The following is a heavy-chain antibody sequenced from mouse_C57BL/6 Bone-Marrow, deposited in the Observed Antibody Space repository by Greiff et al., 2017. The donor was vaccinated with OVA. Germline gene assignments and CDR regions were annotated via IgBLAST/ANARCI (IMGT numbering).Heavy chain of an antibody. V-gene: IGHV1-37*01. CDR2: INPYNGDT. CDR1: GYSFTGYF. J-gene: IGHJ2*01. D-gene: IGHD1-1*02. Sequence: VQLKESGPELVKPGASVKISGKAPGYSFTGYFMNWVKQSHGKSLEWIGRINPYNGDTFYNQKFKGKAILTVDKYTSTAHMELLSLTSEDFAVYYCARGVAPYYFDYWGQGTTLTVSS. CDR3: ARGVAPYYFDY.